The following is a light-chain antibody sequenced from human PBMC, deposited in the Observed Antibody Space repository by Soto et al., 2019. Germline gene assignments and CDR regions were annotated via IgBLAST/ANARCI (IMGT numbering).Light chain of an antibody. CDR1: QSVSSSY. CDR3: QHYGSSL. Sequence: EIVLTQSPGTLSLSPGERATLSCRASQSVSSSYLAWYQQKPGQAPRLLIYGASSRSTGIPGRFSGSGSGTDFSLTIRRLEPQDFAIYYCQHYGSSLFSGGTKIQIK. CDR2: GAS. V-gene: IGKV3-20*01. J-gene: IGKJ4*01.